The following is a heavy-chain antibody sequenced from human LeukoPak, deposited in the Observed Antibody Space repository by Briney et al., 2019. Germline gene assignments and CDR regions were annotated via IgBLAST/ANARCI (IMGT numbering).Heavy chain of an antibody. J-gene: IGHJ5*02. CDR3: ARERGSGAYNWFDP. CDR2: INSDGSST. D-gene: IGHD3-10*01. CDR1: GFTFSSYW. Sequence: GGSLRLSCAASGFTFSSYWMHWVRQAPGKGLVWVSRINSDGSSTSYADSVKGRFTISRDNAKNTLYLQMNSLRAEDTAVYYRARERGSGAYNWFDPWGQGTLVTVSS. V-gene: IGHV3-74*01.